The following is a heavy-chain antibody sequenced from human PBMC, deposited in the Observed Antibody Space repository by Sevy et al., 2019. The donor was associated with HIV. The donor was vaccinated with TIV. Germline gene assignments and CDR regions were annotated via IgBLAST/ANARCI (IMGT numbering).Heavy chain of an antibody. CDR2: IKRDGSER. J-gene: IGHJ6*02. CDR1: GFSFSNYW. Sequence: GGSLRLSCAASGFSFSNYWMSWVRQAPGKGLEWVANIKRDGSERYYVASVKGRFTISRDNAKTSLYLQMHSLRAEDTAVYYCARDCSSASCLCGLDVWGQGTTVTVSS. V-gene: IGHV3-7*03. CDR3: ARDCSSASCLCGLDV. D-gene: IGHD2-2*01.